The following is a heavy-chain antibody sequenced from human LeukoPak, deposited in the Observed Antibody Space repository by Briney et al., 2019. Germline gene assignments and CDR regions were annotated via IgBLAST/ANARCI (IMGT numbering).Heavy chain of an antibody. D-gene: IGHD3-3*01. Sequence: SVKVSCKASGYTFTSYGISWVRQAPGQGLEWMGGIIPIFGTANYAQKFQGRVTITTDESTSTAYMELSSLRSEDTAVYYCARAHFWSNPRKVDYYYYMDVWGKGTTVTVSS. J-gene: IGHJ6*03. CDR1: GYTFTSYG. V-gene: IGHV1-69*05. CDR2: IIPIFGTA. CDR3: ARAHFWSNPRKVDYYYYMDV.